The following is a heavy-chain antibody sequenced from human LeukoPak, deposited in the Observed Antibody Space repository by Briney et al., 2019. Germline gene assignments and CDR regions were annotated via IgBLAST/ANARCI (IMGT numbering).Heavy chain of an antibody. CDR2: IYYSGST. V-gene: IGHV4-30-4*02. CDR3: ARDNGYGDSADAFDI. Sequence: SETLSLTCTVSGGSISSGDYYWSWIRQPPGKGLEWIGYIYYSGSTYYNPSLKSRVTTSVDTSKNQFSLKLSSVTAADTAVYYGARDNGYGDSADAFDIWGQGTMVTVSS. CDR1: GGSISSGDYY. D-gene: IGHD4-17*01. J-gene: IGHJ3*02.